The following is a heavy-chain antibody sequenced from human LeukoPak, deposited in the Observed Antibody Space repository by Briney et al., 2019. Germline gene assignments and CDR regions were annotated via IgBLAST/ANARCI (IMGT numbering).Heavy chain of an antibody. CDR2: ISGSGGST. V-gene: IGHV3-23*01. D-gene: IGHD2-15*01. CDR3: AREGVAATYFDY. Sequence: GGSLRLSCAASGFTFSSYAMSWVRQAPGKGLEWVSAISGSGGSTYYADSVKGRFTISRDNAKNSLYLQMNSLRAEDTAVYYCAREGVAATYFDYWGQGTLVTVSS. J-gene: IGHJ4*02. CDR1: GFTFSSYA.